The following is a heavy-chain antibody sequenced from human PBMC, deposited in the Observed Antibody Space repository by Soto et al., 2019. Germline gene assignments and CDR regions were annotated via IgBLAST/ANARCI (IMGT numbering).Heavy chain of an antibody. CDR2: INSDGSST. Sequence: GGSLRLSCAASGFTFSSYWMHWVRQAPGKGLVWVSRINSDGSSTSYADSVKGRFTISRDNAKNTLYLQMNSLRAEDTAVYYCARDSGLWFGELRAGDYYGMDVWGQGTTVTVSS. V-gene: IGHV3-74*01. D-gene: IGHD3-10*01. CDR3: ARDSGLWFGELRAGDYYGMDV. J-gene: IGHJ6*02. CDR1: GFTFSSYW.